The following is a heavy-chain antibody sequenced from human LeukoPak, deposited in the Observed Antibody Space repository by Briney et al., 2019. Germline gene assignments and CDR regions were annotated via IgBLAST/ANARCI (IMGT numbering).Heavy chain of an antibody. D-gene: IGHD6-19*01. CDR2: INHSGST. CDR3: ARVQPSIAVAGTGGKTPPYYYYGMDV. V-gene: IGHV4-39*07. CDR1: GGSISSGGYY. J-gene: IGHJ6*02. Sequence: SETLSLTCTVSGGSISSGGYYWSWIRQPPGKGLEWIGEINHSGSTNYNPSLKSRVTISVDTSKNQFSLKLSSVTAADTAVYYCARVQPSIAVAGTGGKTPPYYYYGMDVWGQGTTVTVSS.